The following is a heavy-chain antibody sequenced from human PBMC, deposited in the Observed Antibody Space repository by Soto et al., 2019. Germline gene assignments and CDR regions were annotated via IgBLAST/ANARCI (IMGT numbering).Heavy chain of an antibody. CDR1: GFTFSSYA. V-gene: IGHV3-64D*08. J-gene: IGHJ3*02. D-gene: IGHD2-2*01. CDR3: AKIYSGGRAIVVVPAADDAFDI. Sequence: GGSLRLSCSASGFTFSSYAMHWVRQAPGKGLEYVSAISSNGGSTYYADSVKGRFTISRDNSKNTLYLQMSSLRAEDTSVYYCAKIYSGGRAIVVVPAADDAFDIWGQGTMVTVSS. CDR2: ISSNGGST.